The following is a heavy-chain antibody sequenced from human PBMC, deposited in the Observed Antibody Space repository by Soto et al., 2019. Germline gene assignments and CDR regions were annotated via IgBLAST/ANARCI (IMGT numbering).Heavy chain of an antibody. D-gene: IGHD3-16*01. CDR3: ATRPLLRGAP. V-gene: IGHV3-53*01. CDR2: IWTSGST. CDR1: GFTFSSND. Sequence: EVQLVESGGGLIQPGGSLRLSCEASGFTFSSNDMNWVRQAPGKGLEWVSLIWTSGSTAYADSVKGRFTISRDNSKSALYLHMSSLRGEDTAVYYSATRPLLRGAPGGEGTMVTVSS. J-gene: IGHJ3*01.